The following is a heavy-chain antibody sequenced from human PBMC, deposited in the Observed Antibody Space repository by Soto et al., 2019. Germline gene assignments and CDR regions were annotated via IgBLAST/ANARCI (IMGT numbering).Heavy chain of an antibody. V-gene: IGHV3-23*01. D-gene: IGHD3-10*01. CDR2: LSGSGGTT. CDR1: GFTFSTYA. Sequence: GGSLRLSCSTSGFTFSTYAMNWVRQAPGKGLEWVSALSGSGGTTYYADSVRGRFTISRDNSKNTLFLQMSSLRAEDTALYYCAKQRAGYGSGSDTFYFDFWGQGTLVIVSS. CDR3: AKQRAGYGSGSDTFYFDF. J-gene: IGHJ4*02.